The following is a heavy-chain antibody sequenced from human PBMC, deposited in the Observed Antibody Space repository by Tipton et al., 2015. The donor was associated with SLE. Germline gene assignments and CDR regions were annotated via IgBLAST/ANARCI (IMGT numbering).Heavy chain of an antibody. D-gene: IGHD5-24*01. CDR2: IKQDGSEK. CDR1: GFTFSSYA. CDR3: ARERMAKKFPGGFDY. Sequence: GSLRLSCAASGFTFSSYAMSWVRQAPGKGLEWVANIKQDGSEKYYVDSVKGRFTISRDNAKNSLYLQMNSLRAEDTAVYYCARERMAKKFPGGFDYWGQGTLVTVSS. J-gene: IGHJ4*02. V-gene: IGHV3-7*03.